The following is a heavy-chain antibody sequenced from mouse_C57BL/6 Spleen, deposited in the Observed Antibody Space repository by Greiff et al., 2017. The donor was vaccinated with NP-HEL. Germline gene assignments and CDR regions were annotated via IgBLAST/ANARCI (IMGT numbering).Heavy chain of an antibody. Sequence: VQLQQSGPGLVKPSQSLSLTCSVTGYSITSGYYWNWIRQFPGNKLEWMGYISYDGSNNYNPSLKNRISITRDTSKNQFFLKLNSVTTEDTATYYCARDGGYYGSSDWYFDVWGTGTTVTVSS. D-gene: IGHD1-1*01. CDR3: ARDGGYYGSSDWYFDV. CDR2: ISYDGSN. CDR1: GYSITSGYY. V-gene: IGHV3-6*01. J-gene: IGHJ1*03.